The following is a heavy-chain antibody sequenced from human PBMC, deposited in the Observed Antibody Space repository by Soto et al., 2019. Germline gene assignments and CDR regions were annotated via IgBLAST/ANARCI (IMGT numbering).Heavy chain of an antibody. J-gene: IGHJ6*02. V-gene: IGHV3-33*01. CDR1: GFTFSSYG. CDR2: IWYDGSNK. D-gene: IGHD2-15*01. Sequence: QVQLVESGGGVVQPGRSLRLSCAASGFTFSSYGMHWVRQAPGKGLEWVAVIWYDGSNKYYADSVRGRFTISRDNSRYTLYLQMNSLRAEDTAVYYCARVQDRYGSNSRYGMDVWGQGTTDTVSS. CDR3: ARVQDRYGSNSRYGMDV.